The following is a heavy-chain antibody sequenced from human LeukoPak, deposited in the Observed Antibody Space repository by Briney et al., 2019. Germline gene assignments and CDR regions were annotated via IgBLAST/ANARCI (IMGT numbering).Heavy chain of an antibody. D-gene: IGHD1-14*01. V-gene: IGHV1-8*03. J-gene: IGHJ6*03. CDR2: MNPNSGNT. CDR3: ARVGPWVNPDYYYYYMDV. CDR1: GYTFTSYD. Sequence: ASVKVSCKASGYTFTSYDINWVRQAPGQGLEWMGWMNPNSGNTGYAQKFQGRVTITRNTSISTAYMVLSSLRSEDTAVYYCARVGPWVNPDYYYYYMDVWGKGTTVTVSS.